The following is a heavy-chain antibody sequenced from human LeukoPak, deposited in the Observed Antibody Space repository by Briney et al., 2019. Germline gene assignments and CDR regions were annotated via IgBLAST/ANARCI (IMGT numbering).Heavy chain of an antibody. CDR2: IKQDGSEK. D-gene: IGHD3-3*01. CDR1: GFTFSSYW. J-gene: IGHJ3*02. V-gene: IGHV3-7*01. CDR3: ARSLGANFGVVGFDAFDI. Sequence: GGSLRLSCAASGFTFSSYWMSWVRQAPGKGLEWVANIKQDGSEKYYVDSVKGRFTISRDNAKNSLYLQMNSLRAEDTAVYYCARSLGANFGVVGFDAFDIWGQGTMVTVSS.